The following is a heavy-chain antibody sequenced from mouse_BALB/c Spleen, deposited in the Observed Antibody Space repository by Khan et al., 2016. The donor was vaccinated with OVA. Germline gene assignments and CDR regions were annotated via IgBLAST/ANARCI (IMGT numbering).Heavy chain of an antibody. D-gene: IGHD1-1*01. CDR3: ARSNYNGSSLYAMDY. J-gene: IGHJ4*01. Sequence: DLVKPGASVKLSCKASGYTFTSYWINWIKQRPGQGLEWIGHIAPGSGSTYYNEMFKGMATLTVDTSSSTVYIQLSSLSSEDSAHYFSARSNYNGSSLYAMDYWGQGTSVTVSS. CDR1: GYTFTSYW. CDR2: IAPGSGST. V-gene: IGHV1S41*01.